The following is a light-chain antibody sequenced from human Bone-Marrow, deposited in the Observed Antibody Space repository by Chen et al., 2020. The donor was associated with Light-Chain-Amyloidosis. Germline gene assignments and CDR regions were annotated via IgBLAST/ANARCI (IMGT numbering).Light chain of an antibody. CDR3: QSYQGSSQGV. V-gene: IGLV6-57*01. Sequence: NFMLTQPHSVSEPPGKTVIISCTRSSGSIATNYVQWYQQRPGSSPTTVIYEDDQRPSGVPDRFSGSIDRSSNSAFLTISGLKTEDEADYYCQSYQGSSQGVFGGGTKLTVL. J-gene: IGLJ3*02. CDR2: EDD. CDR1: SGSIATNY.